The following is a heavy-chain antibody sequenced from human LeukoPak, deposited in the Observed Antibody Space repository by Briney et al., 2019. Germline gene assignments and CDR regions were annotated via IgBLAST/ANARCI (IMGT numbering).Heavy chain of an antibody. J-gene: IGHJ4*02. CDR2: IYYSGGT. CDR3: AREKSDYGIN. D-gene: IGHD4-17*01. CDR1: GGSISSSSYY. V-gene: IGHV4-39*07. Sequence: SETLSLTCTVSGGSISSSSYYWGWIRQPPGKGLEGNGRIYYSGGTYYNPSLKSRVTISVDTSKNQFSLKLSSMTAAAAAVYYCAREKSDYGINWGQGTLVTVSA.